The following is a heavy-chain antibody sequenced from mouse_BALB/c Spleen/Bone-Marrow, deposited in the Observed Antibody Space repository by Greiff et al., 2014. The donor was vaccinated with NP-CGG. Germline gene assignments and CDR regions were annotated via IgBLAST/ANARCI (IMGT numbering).Heavy chain of an antibody. D-gene: IGHD1-1*01. CDR1: GFNIKDTY. Sequence: VQLQQSGAELVKPGASVKLSCTASGFNIKDTYMHWVKQRPEQGLEWIGRIDPANGNTKYDPKFQGKATITADTSSNTAYLQLSSLTSEDTAVYYCAPYYYGSSQFAYWVQGTLVTVSA. CDR3: APYYYGSSQFAY. J-gene: IGHJ3*01. V-gene: IGHV14-3*02. CDR2: IDPANGNT.